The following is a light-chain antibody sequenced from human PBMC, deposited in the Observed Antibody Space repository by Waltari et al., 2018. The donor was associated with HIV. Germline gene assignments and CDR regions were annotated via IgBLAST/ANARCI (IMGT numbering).Light chain of an antibody. V-gene: IGLV3-25*03. CDR3: QSADSSGTYV. CDR2: RDT. CDR1: ALSTQY. Sequence: SYELTPPPSVSVSPGQTARITCSGDALSTQYTFWYQQKPGQATVLVIYRDTERPSGIPERFSGSSSGTTVTLTISGVQAENEADYYCQSADSSGTYVFGTGTKVTVV. J-gene: IGLJ1*01.